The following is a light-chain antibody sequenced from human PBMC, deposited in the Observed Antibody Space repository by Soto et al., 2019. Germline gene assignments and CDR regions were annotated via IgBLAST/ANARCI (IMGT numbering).Light chain of an antibody. V-gene: IGKV3-15*01. CDR1: QSVSSN. CDR3: QQYDSWPPAT. CDR2: GAF. J-gene: IGKJ1*01. Sequence: EIVMTQSPATLSFGPLGRATLSCRASQSVSSNLAWYQQKPGQAPRLLIYGAFTRATGIPARFSGSGSGTEFTLTISSLQSEDFAVYYCQQYDSWPPATFGQGTKVDIK.